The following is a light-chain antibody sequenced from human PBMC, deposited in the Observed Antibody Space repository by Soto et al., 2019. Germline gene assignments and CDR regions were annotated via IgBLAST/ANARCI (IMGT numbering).Light chain of an antibody. CDR3: QQYGRSSWT. J-gene: IGKJ1*01. Sequence: EVVLTQSPGTLSLSPGERATLSCRASQSVSSSYLAWYQQESGQAPRLLIYGASNRATGIPDRFSGSGSGTDFTLTISRLEPEDFAVYYCQQYGRSSWTFGQGTKVDIK. CDR2: GAS. CDR1: QSVSSSY. V-gene: IGKV3-20*01.